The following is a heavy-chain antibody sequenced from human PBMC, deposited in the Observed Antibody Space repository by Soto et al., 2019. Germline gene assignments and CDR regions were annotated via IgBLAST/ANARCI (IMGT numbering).Heavy chain of an antibody. Sequence: SETLSLTCAVYGGPFSGYYWCWIRQPPWKGLAWSGEINHSVSTNYNPSIKSRVTITVDGFKNHFSLELSSLTAADTAVYSCAREGGSGRPDWYFNVWGRANLGTVSS. CDR1: GGPFSGYY. D-gene: IGHD1-26*01. J-gene: IGHJ2*01. V-gene: IGHV4-34*01. CDR2: INHSVST. CDR3: AREGGSGRPDWYFNV.